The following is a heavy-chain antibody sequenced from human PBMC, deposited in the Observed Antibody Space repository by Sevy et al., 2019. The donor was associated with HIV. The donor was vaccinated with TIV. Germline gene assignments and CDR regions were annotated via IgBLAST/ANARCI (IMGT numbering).Heavy chain of an antibody. Sequence: GGSLRLSCAASGFTFSKYSMSWVRQPPGKGLEWVSTLSFGCGEINHADSAKGRFTISRDNSKNSLYLQMNNLRAEDTAVYYCAGGGCSKPHDYWGQGTLVTVSS. D-gene: IGHD2-2*01. CDR2: LSFGCGEI. CDR1: GFTFSKYS. V-gene: IGHV3-23*01. J-gene: IGHJ4*02. CDR3: AGGGCSKPHDY.